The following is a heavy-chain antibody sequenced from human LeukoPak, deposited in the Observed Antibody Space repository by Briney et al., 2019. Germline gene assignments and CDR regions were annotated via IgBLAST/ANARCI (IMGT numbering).Heavy chain of an antibody. V-gene: IGHV4-61*02. D-gene: IGHD2-2*03. CDR1: GGSISSGSYY. Sequence: SETLSLTCTVSGGSISSGSYYWSWIRQPAGKGLEWIGRIYTSGSTNYNPSLKSRVTISVDTSKNQFSLKLSSVTAADTAVYYCARDVGYCSSTSCGNWFDPWGQGTLVTVSS. CDR2: IYTSGST. CDR3: ARDVGYCSSTSCGNWFDP. J-gene: IGHJ5*02.